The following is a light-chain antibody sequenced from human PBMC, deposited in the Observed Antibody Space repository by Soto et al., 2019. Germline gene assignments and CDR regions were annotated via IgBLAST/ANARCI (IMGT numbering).Light chain of an antibody. CDR3: QQYGSSPLT. CDR2: GAS. V-gene: IGKV3-20*01. Sequence: EIVLTQSPGTLALSPWERATLSCRASQSVSSSYLGWYQQKPGQAPRLLISGASSRATGIPDRFSGSGSGTDFTLTISRLEPEHFAVYYCQQYGSSPLTFGGGTKVDIK. J-gene: IGKJ4*01. CDR1: QSVSSSY.